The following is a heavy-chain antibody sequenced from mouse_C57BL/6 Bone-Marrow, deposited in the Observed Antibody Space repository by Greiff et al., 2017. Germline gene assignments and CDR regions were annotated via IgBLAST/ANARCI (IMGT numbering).Heavy chain of an antibody. CDR2: IYPSDSET. D-gene: IGHD4-1*01. Sequence: QVQLQQPGAELVRPGSSVKLSCKASGYTFTSYWMDWVKQRPGQGLEWIGNIYPSDSETHYNQKFKDKATLTVDKSSSTAYMQLSSLTSEDSAVYYYARYWDGGDYWGQGTTLTVSS. J-gene: IGHJ2*01. CDR1: GYTFTSYW. CDR3: ARYWDGGDY. V-gene: IGHV1-61*01.